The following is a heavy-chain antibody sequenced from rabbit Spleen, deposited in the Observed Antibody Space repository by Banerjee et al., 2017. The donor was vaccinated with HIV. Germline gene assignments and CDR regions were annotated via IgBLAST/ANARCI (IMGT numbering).Heavy chain of an antibody. D-gene: IGHD2-1*01. Sequence: QSLEESGGGLVQPGGSLKLSCKASGFDLSVYGLSWVRQAPGKGLEWIGYIDPIFGRTYYASGVNGRFTISSHNAQNTLYLQLNSLTAADTATYFCARARDTYDDVGDYARLDLWGPGTLVTVS. J-gene: IGHJ3*01. CDR2: IDPIFGRT. CDR1: GFDLSVYG. V-gene: IGHV1S7*01. CDR3: ARARDTYDDVGDYARLDL.